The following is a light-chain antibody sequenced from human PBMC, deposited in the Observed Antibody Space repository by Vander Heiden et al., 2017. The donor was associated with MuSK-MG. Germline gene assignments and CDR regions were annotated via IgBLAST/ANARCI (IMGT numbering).Light chain of an antibody. V-gene: IGLV3-1*01. CDR1: KMGTTY. CDR2: RDS. J-gene: IGLJ2*01. CDR3: QVWDTTTVV. Sequence: SDELTQPPSVSVSPGQTVNITCSGGKMGTTYASWYQPKQGQSHGLVIYRDSKRPSGIPERFSGSNSGNTATLTISVTQPMDEADYYCQVWDTTTVVFGGGTKLTVL.